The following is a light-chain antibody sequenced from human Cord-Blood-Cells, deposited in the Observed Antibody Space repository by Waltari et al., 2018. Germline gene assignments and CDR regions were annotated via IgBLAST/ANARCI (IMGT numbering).Light chain of an antibody. V-gene: IGLV6-57*01. CDR3: QSYDISNQV. CDR1: SGSIDSNY. J-gene: IGLJ3*02. CDR2: GDN. Sequence: NFMLTQPHSVSESPGKTVTISCTRSSGSIDSNYVQWYQQRPGSSPTTVIYGDNQRPSGVPDRFSGSIDSSSNAASLTISGLETEDEADYYCQSYDISNQVFGGGTKLTVL.